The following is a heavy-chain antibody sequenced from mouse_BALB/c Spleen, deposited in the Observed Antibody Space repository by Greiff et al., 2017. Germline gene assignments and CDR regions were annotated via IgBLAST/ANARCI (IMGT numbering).Heavy chain of an antibody. J-gene: IGHJ1*01. V-gene: IGHV14-3*02. D-gene: IGHD2-1*01. Sequence: EVQLQESGAELVKPGASVKLSCTASGFNIKDTYMHWVKQRPEQGLEWIGRIDPANGNTKYDPKFQGKATITADTSSNTAYLQLSSLTSEDTAVYYCARYGNYWYFDVWGAGTTVTVSS. CDR3: ARYGNYWYFDV. CDR1: GFNIKDTY. CDR2: IDPANGNT.